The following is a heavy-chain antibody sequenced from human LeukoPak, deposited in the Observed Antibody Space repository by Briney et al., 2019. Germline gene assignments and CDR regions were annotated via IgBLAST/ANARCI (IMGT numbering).Heavy chain of an antibody. CDR2: ISGSGGST. Sequence: PGGSLRLSCAASGFTFSSYAMRWVRQAPGKGLECVSAISGSGGSTYYADSVKGRFTISRDNSKNTLYLQMNSLRAEDTAVYDCAKDSSGWPYYFAFGPEETRDSVSS. D-gene: IGHD6-19*01. CDR3: AKDSSGWPYYFAF. CDR1: GFTFSSYA. J-gene: IGHJ4*02. V-gene: IGHV3-23*01.